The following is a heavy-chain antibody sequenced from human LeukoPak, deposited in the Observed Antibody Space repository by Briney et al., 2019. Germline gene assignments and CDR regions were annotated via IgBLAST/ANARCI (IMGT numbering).Heavy chain of an antibody. D-gene: IGHD3-22*01. J-gene: IGHJ4*02. CDR3: ARDDDGRGYPDY. V-gene: IGHV4-4*07. Sequence: SETLSLTCVVSGASISAYYWYWIRQPAGKGLEWIGRIYISGPTIYNPSLKSRVTMSLDTSKNQLSLKLRSVTAADTAVYYCARDDDGRGYPDYWGQGTLVTVSP. CDR1: GASISAYY. CDR2: IYISGPT.